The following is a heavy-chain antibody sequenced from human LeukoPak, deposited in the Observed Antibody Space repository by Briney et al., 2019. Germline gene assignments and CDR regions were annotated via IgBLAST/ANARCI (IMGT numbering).Heavy chain of an antibody. CDR2: ISSSSSYV. Sequence: GGSLRLSCAASGFTFSSYSMNWVRQAPGKGLEWVSSISSSSSYVYYADSVKGRFTISRDNAKNSLYLQMNSLRAEDTAVYYCARGQDTAMVPFDYWGQGTLVNVSS. J-gene: IGHJ4*02. D-gene: IGHD5-18*01. CDR1: GFTFSSYS. V-gene: IGHV3-21*01. CDR3: ARGQDTAMVPFDY.